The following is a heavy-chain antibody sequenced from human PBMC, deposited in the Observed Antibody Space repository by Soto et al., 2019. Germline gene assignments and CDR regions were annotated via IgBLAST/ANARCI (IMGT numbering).Heavy chain of an antibody. CDR2: ISYDGSNK. V-gene: IGHV3-30-3*01. D-gene: IGHD6-13*01. J-gene: IGHJ5*02. CDR1: GFTFSSYA. Sequence: GGSLRLSCAASGFTFSSYAMHWVRQAPGKGLEWVAVISYDGSNKYYADSVKGRFTISRDNSKNTLYLQMNSLRAEDTAVYYCAKGSQQLANNWFDPWGQGTQVTVSS. CDR3: AKGSQQLANNWFDP.